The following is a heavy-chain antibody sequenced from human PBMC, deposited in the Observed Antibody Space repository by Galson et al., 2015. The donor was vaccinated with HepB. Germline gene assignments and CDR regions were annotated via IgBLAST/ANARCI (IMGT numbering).Heavy chain of an antibody. CDR3: ASSGGWYRDFDY. V-gene: IGHV3-7*03. J-gene: IGHJ4*02. D-gene: IGHD6-19*01. CDR2: INEDGSEK. CDR1: AFTFSSYW. Sequence: SLRLSCAASAFTFSSYWMSWVRQAPGKGLEWLANINEDGSEKYYVDSVKGRFTISRDNAKKSLYLQMNSLRAEDTAVYYCASSGGWYRDFDYWGQGTLVTVSS.